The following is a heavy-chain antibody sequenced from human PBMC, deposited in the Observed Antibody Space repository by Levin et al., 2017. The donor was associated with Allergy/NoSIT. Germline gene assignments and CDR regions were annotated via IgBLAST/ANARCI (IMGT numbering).Heavy chain of an antibody. D-gene: IGHD3-22*01. CDR3: ARLRNNYYDSSGYYYGTLDY. Sequence: GGSLRLSCKGSGSSFTSYWIGWVRQMPGKGLEWMGIIYPGDSDTRYSPSFQGQVTISADKSISTAYLQWSSLKASDTAMYYCARLRNNYYDSSGYYYGTLDYWGQGTLVTVSS. CDR1: GSSFTSYW. CDR2: IYPGDSDT. V-gene: IGHV5-51*01. J-gene: IGHJ4*02.